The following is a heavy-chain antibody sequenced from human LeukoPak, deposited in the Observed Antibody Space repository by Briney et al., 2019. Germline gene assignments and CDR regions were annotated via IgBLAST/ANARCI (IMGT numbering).Heavy chain of an antibody. CDR2: ISTSSSHI. D-gene: IGHD3-10*01. Sequence: PGGSLRLSCAASGFTFSEYSMNWVRQAPGKGLEWVSFISTSSSHIYYGDSVKGRFTISRDDARNSVSLQMNSLRAEDTAVYYCATQVSGYGSGSFYFDYWGQGMLVTVSS. CDR3: ATQVSGYGSGSFYFDY. CDR1: GFTFSEYS. V-gene: IGHV3-21*01. J-gene: IGHJ4*02.